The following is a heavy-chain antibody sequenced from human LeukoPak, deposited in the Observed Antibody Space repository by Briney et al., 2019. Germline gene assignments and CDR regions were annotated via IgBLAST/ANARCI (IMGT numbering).Heavy chain of an antibody. V-gene: IGHV1-46*01. CDR1: GYTFTSYY. CDR2: INPSGGST. D-gene: IGHD2-15*01. J-gene: IGHJ5*02. CDR3: ARDGKRYCSGGSCYSEGNDWFDP. Sequence: ASVKVSCKASGYTFTSYYMHWVRQAPGQGLEWMGIINPSGGSTSYAQKLQGRVTMTTDTSTSTAYMELRSLRSDDTAVYYCARDGKRYCSGGSCYSEGNDWFDPWGQGTLVTVS.